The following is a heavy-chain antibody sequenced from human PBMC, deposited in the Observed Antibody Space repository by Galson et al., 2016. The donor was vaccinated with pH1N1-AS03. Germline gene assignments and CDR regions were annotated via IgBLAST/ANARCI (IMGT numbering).Heavy chain of an antibody. D-gene: IGHD1-26*01. CDR2: IQSKFNGGAI. Sequence: SLRLSCAVSGLIFKNTWMSWVRQAPGMGLEWVGRIQSKFNGGAIDYAAAVTGRFTISRDDSQNTLYLQMNNLKTEDTGLYYCATDSRGGSYYGCSWGHGTLVTVSS. J-gene: IGHJ5*01. CDR3: ATDSRGGSYYGCS. CDR1: GLIFKNTW. V-gene: IGHV3-15*01.